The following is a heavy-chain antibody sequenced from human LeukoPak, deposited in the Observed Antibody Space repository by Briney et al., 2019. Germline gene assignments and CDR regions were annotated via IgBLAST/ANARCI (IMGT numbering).Heavy chain of an antibody. CDR1: GFTLSISW. J-gene: IGHJ4*02. CDR2: INRDGSQI. CDR3: ARGGLTAGFDY. Sequence: PGGSLRLSCAASGFTLSISWMTWVRQAPGKGLEWVTNINRDGSQIDYLDSVKGRFTISRDSANNALYLQMNSLRAEDTAVYYCARGGLTAGFDYWGQGTLVTVSS. V-gene: IGHV3-7*01.